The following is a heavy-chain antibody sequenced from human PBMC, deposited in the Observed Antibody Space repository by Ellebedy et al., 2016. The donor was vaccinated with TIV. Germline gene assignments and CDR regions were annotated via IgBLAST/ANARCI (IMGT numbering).Heavy chain of an antibody. Sequence: SETLSLTCSVSGGPISSGSYYWGWIRQSPGKGLEWIGNIYSNGRTYYNPSLESRVTISADTSKKQISLRVTSVSAADTAVYYCARHISAAGADYWGPGTLVTVSS. CDR1: GGPISSGSYY. J-gene: IGHJ4*02. D-gene: IGHD6-13*01. V-gene: IGHV4-39*07. CDR3: ARHISAAGADY. CDR2: IYSNGRT.